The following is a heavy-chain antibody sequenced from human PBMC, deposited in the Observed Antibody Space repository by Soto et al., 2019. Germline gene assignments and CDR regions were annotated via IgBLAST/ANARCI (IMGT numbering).Heavy chain of an antibody. CDR1: GFTFDQYT. CDR2: IPWHSGTI. D-gene: IGHD3-16*01. CDR3: AKERITFGDFNYYYMDV. J-gene: IGHJ6*03. V-gene: IGHV3-9*01. Sequence: EVQLVESGGGLVQPGRSLRLACAASGFTFDQYTMHWVRQAPGKGMEWVSSIPWHSGTIGYADSVKGRFTLSRDNAKNSLYLPMNSLRGEDTALYYCAKERITFGDFNYYYMDVWGNGTTVTVSS.